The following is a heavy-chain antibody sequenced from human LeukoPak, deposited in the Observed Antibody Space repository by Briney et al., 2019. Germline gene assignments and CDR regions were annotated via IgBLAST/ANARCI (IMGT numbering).Heavy chain of an antibody. J-gene: IGHJ3*02. CDR1: GDSISSFY. CDR3: ARRGSGWYPSSRAFDI. CDR2: IYYSGST. Sequence: SETLSLTCTVSGDSISSFYWSWIRQPPGKGLEWIGYIYYSGSTNYNPSLKSRVTISVDTSKNQFSLKLSSVTAADTAVYYCARRGSGWYPSSRAFDIWGQGTMVTVSS. V-gene: IGHV4-59*12. D-gene: IGHD6-19*01.